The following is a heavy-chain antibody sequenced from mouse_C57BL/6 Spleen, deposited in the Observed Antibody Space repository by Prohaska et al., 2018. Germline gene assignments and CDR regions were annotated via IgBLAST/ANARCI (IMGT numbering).Heavy chain of an antibody. CDR1: GFTFSSYA. J-gene: IGHJ2*01. CDR3: ARDEGSSYFDY. CDR2: ISDGGSYT. Sequence: EVQLVESGGGLVKPGGSLKLSCAASGFTFSSYAMSWLRQTPEKRLDVVATISDGGSYTYYPDNVKCRFTISRDNAKNNLYLQMSHLKSEDTAMYYCARDEGSSYFDYWGQGTTLTVSS. V-gene: IGHV5-4*01. D-gene: IGHD1-1*01.